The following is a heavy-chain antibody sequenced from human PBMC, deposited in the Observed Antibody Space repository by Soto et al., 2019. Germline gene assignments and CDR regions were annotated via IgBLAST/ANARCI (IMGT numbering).Heavy chain of an antibody. J-gene: IGHJ6*02. Sequence: SVKVSCKASGGTFSSYAISWVRQAPGQGLEWMGGIIPIFGTANYAQKFQGRVTITADKSTSTAYMELSSLRSEDTAVYYCASGGSGSYYRIYYYYGMDVWGQGTTVTVSS. CDR1: GGTFSSYA. CDR2: IIPIFGTA. D-gene: IGHD3-10*01. CDR3: ASGGSGSYYRIYYYYGMDV. V-gene: IGHV1-69*06.